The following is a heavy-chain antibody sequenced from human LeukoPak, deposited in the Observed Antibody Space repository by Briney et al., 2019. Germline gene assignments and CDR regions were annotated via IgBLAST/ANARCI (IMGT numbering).Heavy chain of an antibody. CDR3: VKDVRGGPILGAGSVDF. D-gene: IGHD1-26*01. CDR1: GFTFSTYA. V-gene: IGHV3-23*05. CDR2: VNNKGNNK. Sequence: GGSLRLSCAVSGFTFSTYAMSWVRQAPGKGLEWVSAVNNKGNNKYYADSVKGRFTISRDNSKNTLYLQMDSLRAEDTAVYYCVKDVRGGPILGAGSVDFWGQGTLVTVSS. J-gene: IGHJ4*02.